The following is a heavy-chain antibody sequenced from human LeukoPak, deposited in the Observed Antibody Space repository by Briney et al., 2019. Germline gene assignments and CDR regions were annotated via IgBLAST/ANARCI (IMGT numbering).Heavy chain of an antibody. CDR2: INPNSGGT. CDR3: ASGGATGIAARTFLY. D-gene: IGHD6-6*01. V-gene: IGHV1-2*02. J-gene: IGHJ4*02. Sequence: ASVKVSCKASGYTFTGYYMHWVRQAPGQGLEWMGWINPNSGGTNYAQKFQGRVTMTRATSISTAYMELSRLRSDDTAVYYCASGGATGIAARTFLYWGQGTLVTVSS. CDR1: GYTFTGYY.